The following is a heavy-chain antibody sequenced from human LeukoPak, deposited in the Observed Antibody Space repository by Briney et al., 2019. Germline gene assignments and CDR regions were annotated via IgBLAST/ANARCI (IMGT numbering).Heavy chain of an antibody. J-gene: IGHJ4*02. CDR2: ISGSGGST. D-gene: IGHD1-7*01. V-gene: IGHV3-23*01. CDR3: AKKDWNYGDQELYFDY. CDR1: GFTFSSYA. Sequence: GGSLRLSCAASGFTFSSYAVSWVRQARGKGLEWVSAISGSGGSTYYADSVKGRFTISRDNSKNTLYLQMNSLRAEDTAVYYCAKKDWNYGDQELYFDYWGQGTLVTVSS.